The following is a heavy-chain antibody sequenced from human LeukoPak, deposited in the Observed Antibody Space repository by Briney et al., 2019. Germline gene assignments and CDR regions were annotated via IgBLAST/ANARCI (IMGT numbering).Heavy chain of an antibody. D-gene: IGHD3-3*01. CDR2: INPNTGGT. Sequence: ASVKVSCKASGYTFTGYYMQWVRQAPGQGLEWMGWINPNTGGTNYAQKLQGRVTMTRNTSISTVYMELSSLRSEDTAVYYCVRSDDFWSGYYGYWGQGTLVTVSS. CDR3: VRSDDFWSGYYGY. J-gene: IGHJ4*02. V-gene: IGHV1-2*02. CDR1: GYTFTGYY.